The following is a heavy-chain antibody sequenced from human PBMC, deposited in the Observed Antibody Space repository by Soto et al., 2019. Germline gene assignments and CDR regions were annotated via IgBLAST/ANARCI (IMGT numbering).Heavy chain of an antibody. CDR3: ARDPRITIFGVVTIYGMDV. Sequence: GASVKVSCKASGYTFTGYYMHWVRQAPGQGLEWMGWINPNSGGTNYAQKFQGRVTMTRDTSISTAYMELSRLRSDDTAVYYCARDPRITIFGVVTIYGMDVWGQGTTVTVS. V-gene: IGHV1-2*02. CDR1: GYTFTGYY. J-gene: IGHJ6*02. CDR2: INPNSGGT. D-gene: IGHD3-3*01.